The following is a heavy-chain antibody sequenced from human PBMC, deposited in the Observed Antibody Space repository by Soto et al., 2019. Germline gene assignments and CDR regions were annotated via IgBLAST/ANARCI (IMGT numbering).Heavy chain of an antibody. D-gene: IGHD2-15*01. CDR2: ISSDGNSK. J-gene: IGHJ4*02. CDR1: GFTFSSHY. CDR3: ARDDEGGSDCDLGY. V-gene: IGHV3-30-3*01. Sequence: QAHLVESGGGVVQPGRSLTLSCAVSGFTFSSHYMHWVRQAPGKGLEWVALISSDGNSKYYADSVKGRFTTSRDKSKNTMYLQMNSLRVEDTAVYYCARDDEGGSDCDLGYWGQGALVTVSS.